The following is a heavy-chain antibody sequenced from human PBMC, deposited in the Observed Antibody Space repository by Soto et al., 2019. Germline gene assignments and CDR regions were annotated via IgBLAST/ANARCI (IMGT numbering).Heavy chain of an antibody. V-gene: IGHV4-59*08. CDR1: GGSISSYD. CDR3: ARVTATPDLDY. Sequence: TSETLSLTCTVSGGSISSYDWSWIRQPPGKGLEWIGYIYYSGSTNYSPSLKSRVTIAVDTSKNQFSLKLSSVTAADTGGYYCARVTATPDLDYWGKGTLVTSPQ. D-gene: IGHD3-3*01. J-gene: IGHJ4*02. CDR2: IYYSGST.